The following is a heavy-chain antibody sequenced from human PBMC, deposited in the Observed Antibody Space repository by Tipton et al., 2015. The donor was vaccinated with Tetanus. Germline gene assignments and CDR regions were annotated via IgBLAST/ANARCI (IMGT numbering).Heavy chain of an antibody. CDR3: TRSGGAFGGDDH. D-gene: IGHD1-26*01. CDR1: GFTFSTFW. Sequence: SLRLSCAASGFTFSTFWMHWVRQSPGKGLLWVSRINPDGSSTTYADSVKGRFTISRDNAKNTLYMQMHNLKAEDTGVYYCTRSGGAFGGDDHWGQGTLVTVSS. J-gene: IGHJ4*02. CDR2: INPDGSST. V-gene: IGHV3-74*01.